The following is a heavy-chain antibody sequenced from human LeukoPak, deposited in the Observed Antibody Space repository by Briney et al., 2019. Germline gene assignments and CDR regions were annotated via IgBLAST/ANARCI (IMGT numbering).Heavy chain of an antibody. CDR2: IYYSGST. CDR3: ARAPGPNGDY. V-gene: IGHV4-59*01. D-gene: IGHD4/OR15-4a*01. CDR1: GGSISSYY. Sequence: SETLSLTCTVSGGSISSYYWSWIRQPPGKGLEWIGYIYYSGSTNYNPSLKSRVTISVDTSKNQFSLKLSSVTAADTAVYHCARAPGPNGDYWGQGTLVTVSS. J-gene: IGHJ4*02.